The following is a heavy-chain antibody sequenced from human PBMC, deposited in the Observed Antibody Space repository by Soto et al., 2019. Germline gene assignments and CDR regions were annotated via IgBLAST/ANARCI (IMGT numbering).Heavy chain of an antibody. CDR2: MNPNSGNT. J-gene: IGHJ5*02. Sequence: ASVKVSCKASGYIFTNYDINWVRQATGQGLEYLGWMNPNSGNTGYVQKFKGRVTMTRNTSINTAYMELNSLRSEDTAVYYCGGAIKSGTSARGLDPGGEEPVVT. V-gene: IGHV1-8*01. CDR3: GGAIKSGTSARGLDP. D-gene: IGHD1-1*01. CDR1: GYIFTNYD.